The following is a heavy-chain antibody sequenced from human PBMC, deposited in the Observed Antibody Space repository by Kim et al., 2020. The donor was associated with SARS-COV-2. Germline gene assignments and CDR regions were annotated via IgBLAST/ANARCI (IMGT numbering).Heavy chain of an antibody. CDR1: GGSISRYY. V-gene: IGHV4-59*01. CDR2: IYNSGST. CDR3: ARSLDYSYYMDV. J-gene: IGHJ6*03. Sequence: SETLSLTCTASGGSISRYYWSWIRQTPGKGLEWIGYIYNSGSTIYNPSLKSRATISLDTSKNQFSLKLNSVTAADTAVYFCARSLDYSYYMDVWGKGTTVSVSS.